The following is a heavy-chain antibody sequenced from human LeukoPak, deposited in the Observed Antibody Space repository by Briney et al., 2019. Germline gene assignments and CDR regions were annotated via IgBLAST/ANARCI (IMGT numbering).Heavy chain of an antibody. CDR1: GYTFTGYY. J-gene: IGHJ5*02. D-gene: IGHD3-3*01. CDR3: ARDYTIFGVVRNWFDP. Sequence: ASVKVSCKAFGYTFTGYYMHWVRQAPGQGLEWMGWINPNSGGTNYAQKFQGRVTMTRDTSISTAYMELSRLRSDDTAVYYCARDYTIFGVVRNWFDPWGQGTLVTVSS. CDR2: INPNSGGT. V-gene: IGHV1-2*02.